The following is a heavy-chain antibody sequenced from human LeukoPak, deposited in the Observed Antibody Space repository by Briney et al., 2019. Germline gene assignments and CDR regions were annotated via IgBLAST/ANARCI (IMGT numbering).Heavy chain of an antibody. Sequence: QSGGSLRLSCAASGFTFSSYAMSWVRQAPGKGLEWVSAISGSGGSTYYADSVKGRCTISRDNSKNTLYLQMNSLRAEDTAVYYCAKLGGYYYYGMDVWGQGTTVTVSS. CDR1: GFTFSSYA. CDR2: ISGSGGST. CDR3: AKLGGYYYYGMDV. V-gene: IGHV3-23*01. J-gene: IGHJ6*02. D-gene: IGHD3-3*01.